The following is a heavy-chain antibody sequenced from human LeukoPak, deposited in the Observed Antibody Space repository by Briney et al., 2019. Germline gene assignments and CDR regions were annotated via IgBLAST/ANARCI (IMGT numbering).Heavy chain of an antibody. CDR3: ARGSSGVVVPAADYYYYYMDV. CDR2: MNPNSGNT. Sequence: ASVKVSCKASGYTFTSYDINWVRQATGQGLEWMGWMNPNSGNTGYAQKFQGRVTMTRNTSISTAYMELSSLRSEDTAVYYCARGSSGVVVPAADYYYYYMDVWGKGTTVTISS. J-gene: IGHJ6*03. CDR1: GYTFTSYD. V-gene: IGHV1-8*01. D-gene: IGHD2-2*01.